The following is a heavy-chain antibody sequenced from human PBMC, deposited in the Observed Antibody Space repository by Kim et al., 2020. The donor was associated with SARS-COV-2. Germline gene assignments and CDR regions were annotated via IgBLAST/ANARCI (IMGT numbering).Heavy chain of an antibody. CDR2: RT. V-gene: IGHV4-59*09. J-gene: IGHJ4*02. CDR3: ASGSSGWYQY. Sequence: RTTHHHTRKSRVTISVDASKNQFSLKLSSVTAADTAVYYCASGSSGWYQYWGQGTLVTVSS. D-gene: IGHD6-19*01.